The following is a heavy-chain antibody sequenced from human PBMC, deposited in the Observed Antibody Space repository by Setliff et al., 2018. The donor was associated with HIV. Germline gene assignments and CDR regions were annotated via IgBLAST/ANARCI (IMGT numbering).Heavy chain of an antibody. CDR2: IYYSGST. Sequence: SETLSLTCTVSGGSISSSSYYWGWIRQPPGKGLEWIGSIYYSGSTYYNPSLKSRVTISVDTSKNQFSLKLSSVTAADTAVYYCARDYCGGDCYFPYYYYGMDVWGQGTTVTV. V-gene: IGHV4-39*07. CDR1: GGSISSSSYY. D-gene: IGHD2-21*02. CDR3: ARDYCGGDCYFPYYYYGMDV. J-gene: IGHJ6*02.